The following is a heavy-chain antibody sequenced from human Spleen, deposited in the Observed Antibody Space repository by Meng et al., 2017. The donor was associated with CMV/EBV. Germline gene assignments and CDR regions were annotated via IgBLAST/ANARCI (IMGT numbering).Heavy chain of an antibody. J-gene: IGHJ6*02. V-gene: IGHV4-59*01. D-gene: IGHD2-2*01. CDR3: ARDLSGYCSSTSCYRHYGMDV. CDR1: GGSISSYY. CDR2: IYYSGST. Sequence: SETLSLTCTVSGGSISSYYWSWIRQPPGKGLEWIGYIYYSGSTNYNPSLKSRVTISVDTSKNQFSLKLSSVTAADTAVYYCARDLSGYCSSTSCYRHYGMDVWGQGTTVTVSS.